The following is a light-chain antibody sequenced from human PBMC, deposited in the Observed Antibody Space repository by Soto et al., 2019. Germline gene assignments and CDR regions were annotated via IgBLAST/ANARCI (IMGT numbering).Light chain of an antibody. CDR3: NSYAGSNTYV. CDR1: SSDVGAYDF. J-gene: IGLJ1*01. Sequence: QSVLTQPASVSGSPGQSITISCTGTSSDVGAYDFVSWYQHYPGKAPKLVTFDVTHRPPGISDRFSGSKSGNTASLTVSGLQAEDEGDYYCNSYAGSNTYVFGTGTKLTVL. CDR2: DVT. V-gene: IGLV2-14*01.